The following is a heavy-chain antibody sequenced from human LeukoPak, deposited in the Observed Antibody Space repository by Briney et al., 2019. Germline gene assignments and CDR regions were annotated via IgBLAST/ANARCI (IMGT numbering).Heavy chain of an antibody. J-gene: IGHJ4*02. CDR2: IIHIFGTA. V-gene: IGHV1-69*05. CDR3: ASSEGIVVVPGNYFDY. Sequence: SVKVSCKASGGTFSSYATSWVRQAHGQGREWMGGIIHIFGTANQAQKYQGRVTITTDESASTAYMELSSLRSEDTAVYYCASSEGIVVVPGNYFDYWGQGTLVTVSS. CDR1: GGTFSSYA. D-gene: IGHD2-2*01.